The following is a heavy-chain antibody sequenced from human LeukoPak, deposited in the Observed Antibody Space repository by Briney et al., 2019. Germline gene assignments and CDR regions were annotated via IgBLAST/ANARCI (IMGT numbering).Heavy chain of an antibody. D-gene: IGHD3/OR15-3a*01. CDR3: AKGLAYSFDY. Sequence: PGGSLRLSCAASGFTFSSYWMSWVRQAPGKGLEWVAFIRYDGSQKYYADSVKGRFTISRDNSKNTLHLQMNSLRAEDTAVYYCAKGLAYSFDYWGQGTLVTVSS. V-gene: IGHV3-30*02. CDR2: IRYDGSQK. CDR1: GFTFSSYW. J-gene: IGHJ4*02.